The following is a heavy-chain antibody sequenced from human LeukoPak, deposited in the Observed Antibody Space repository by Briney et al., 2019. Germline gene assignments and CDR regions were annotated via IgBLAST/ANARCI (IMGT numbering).Heavy chain of an antibody. V-gene: IGHV4-4*02. CDR3: ARDSYYYDSSGYPRDAFDI. D-gene: IGHD3-22*01. J-gene: IGHJ3*02. CDR1: GGSISSSNW. CDR2: IYHSGST. Sequence: PSGTLSLTCAVSGGSISSSNWWSWVRQPPGKGLEWIGEIYHSGSTNYNPSLKSRVTISVDKSKNQFSLKLSSVTAADTAVYYCARDSYYYDSSGYPRDAFDIWGQGTMVTVSS.